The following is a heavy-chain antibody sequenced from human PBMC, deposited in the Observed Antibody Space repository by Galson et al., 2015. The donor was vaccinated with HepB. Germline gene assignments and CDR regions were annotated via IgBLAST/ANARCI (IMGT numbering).Heavy chain of an antibody. Sequence: SLRLSCAVSAFAFRPYTVNWVRQAPGRRPEWVSSISSDSSDIYYADSVIGRFTISRDNARNSLYLQMDSLRAEATAVYSCARGADYYDNSGYPHSYYDFYCWGQGTLVTVSS. CDR3: ARGADYYDNSGYPHSYYDFYC. CDR1: AFAFRPYT. CDR2: ISSDSSDI. J-gene: IGHJ4*02. D-gene: IGHD3-22*01. V-gene: IGHV3-21*01.